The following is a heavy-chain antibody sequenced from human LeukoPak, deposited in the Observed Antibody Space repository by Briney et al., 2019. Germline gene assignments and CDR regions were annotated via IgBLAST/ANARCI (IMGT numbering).Heavy chain of an antibody. CDR2: ISYDGSNK. V-gene: IGHV3-30-3*01. D-gene: IGHD6-19*01. CDR3: SVAGKGTEYYFDY. CDR1: GFTFSSYA. J-gene: IGHJ4*02. Sequence: GRSLRLSCAGSGFTFSSYAMHWVRQAPGKGLEWVAVISYDGSNKYYADSVKGRFTISRDNFKNTLYLQMNSLRAEDTAVYYCSVAGKGTEYYFDYWGQGTLVTVSS.